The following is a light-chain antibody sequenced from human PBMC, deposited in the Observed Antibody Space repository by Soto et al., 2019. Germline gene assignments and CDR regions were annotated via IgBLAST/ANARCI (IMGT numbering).Light chain of an antibody. CDR3: QSYDSSLSGSDVV. V-gene: IGLV1-40*01. Sequence: QSALTQPPSVSGAPGQRVTISCTGSSSNIGAGYDVHWYQQLPGTAPKLLIYGNSNRPSGVPDRLSGSKSGTSASLAITGLQAEDEADYYCQSYDSSLSGSDVVFGGGTKLTVL. J-gene: IGLJ2*01. CDR2: GNS. CDR1: SSNIGAGYD.